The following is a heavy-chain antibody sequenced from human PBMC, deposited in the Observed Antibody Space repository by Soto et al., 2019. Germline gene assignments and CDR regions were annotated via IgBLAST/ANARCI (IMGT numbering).Heavy chain of an antibody. V-gene: IGHV3-7*03. D-gene: IGHD2-15*01. CDR3: ARDHYVVVYNWFDP. CDR2: IKQDGSEK. Sequence: EVQLVESGGGLVQPGGSLRLSCAASGFTFSSYWMSWVRQAPGKGLEWVANIKQDGSEKYYVDSVKGRFTISRDNAKNSLYLQMNSLRAEDTAVYYCARDHYVVVYNWFDPWGQGTLVTVSS. CDR1: GFTFSSYW. J-gene: IGHJ5*02.